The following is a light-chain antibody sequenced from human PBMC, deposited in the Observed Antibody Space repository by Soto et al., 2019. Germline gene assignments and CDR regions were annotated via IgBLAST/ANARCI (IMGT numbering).Light chain of an antibody. V-gene: IGLV1-44*01. J-gene: IGLJ2*01. Sequence: QSVLTQPPSASGTPGQRVTISCSGSSSNIGRNTVNWYQQLPGTAPKLLIYSNNQRPSGVPDRFSGSKSGTSASLAISGLRSEDEADYCCAAWDDSLKAVIFGGGTQRTV. CDR3: AAWDDSLKAVI. CDR1: SSNIGRNT. CDR2: SNN.